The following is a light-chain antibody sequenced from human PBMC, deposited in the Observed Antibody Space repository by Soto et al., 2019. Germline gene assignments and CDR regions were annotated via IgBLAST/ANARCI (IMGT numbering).Light chain of an antibody. J-gene: IGKJ4*01. CDR2: DAS. V-gene: IGKV1-33*01. Sequence: DIQMTQSPSSLFASVGDRVTFTCQASQDITNSLNWYQQKPGRAPKLLIYDASNLETGVPSRFSGSGSGTDFTFTISSLQPEDIATYYCQQYDNLSLTFGGGTKVGIK. CDR3: QQYDNLSLT. CDR1: QDITNS.